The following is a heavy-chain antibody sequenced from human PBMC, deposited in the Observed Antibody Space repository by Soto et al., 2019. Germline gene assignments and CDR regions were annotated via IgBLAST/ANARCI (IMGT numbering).Heavy chain of an antibody. CDR3: AKVLFPGARDQYYFDY. V-gene: IGHV3-23*01. D-gene: IGHD2-8*02. CDR1: GFTFSSYA. J-gene: IGHJ4*02. CDR2: ITGSGSST. Sequence: EVQLLESGGGLVQPGGSLRLSCAASGFTFSSYAVNWVRQAPGKGLEWVSSITGSGSSTYYADSVRGRFTISRDNSKNTLYVQMNSLRAEDTAVYHGAKVLFPGARDQYYFDYWGQGTLVTVSS.